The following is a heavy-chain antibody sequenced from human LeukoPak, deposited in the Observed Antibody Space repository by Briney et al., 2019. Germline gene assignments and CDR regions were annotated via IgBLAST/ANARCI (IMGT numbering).Heavy chain of an antibody. J-gene: IGHJ6*02. CDR1: GYTFTNYW. D-gene: IGHD1-1*01. Sequence: GESLKISCKGSGYTFTNYWIDWVRQTPGKGLEWIGIIFPADFDTRYSPSFQGQVTISADRSTGTVYLQWSSLQALDTATYYCARHRINSGNDYGMDVWGQGTRVTVSS. V-gene: IGHV5-51*01. CDR2: IFPADFDT. CDR3: ARHRINSGNDYGMDV.